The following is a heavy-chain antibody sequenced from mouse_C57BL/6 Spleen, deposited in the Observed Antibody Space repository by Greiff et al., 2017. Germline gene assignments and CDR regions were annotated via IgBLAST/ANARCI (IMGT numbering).Heavy chain of an antibody. V-gene: IGHV1-80*01. D-gene: IGHD2-13*01. CDR1: GYAFSSYW. Sequence: QVQLKQSGAELVKPGASVKISCKASGYAFSSYWLNWVKQRPGKGLEWIGQIYPGVGDTNYNGKFKGKATLTADKSSSTAYMQLSSVTSADSAVYFCASYSDYETWFAYWGQGALVTVSA. J-gene: IGHJ3*01. CDR3: ASYSDYETWFAY. CDR2: IYPGVGDT.